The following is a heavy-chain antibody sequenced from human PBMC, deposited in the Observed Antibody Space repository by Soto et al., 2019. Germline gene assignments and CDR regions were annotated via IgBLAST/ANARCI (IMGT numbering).Heavy chain of an antibody. CDR3: VRSFFCSGGSCYSISSH. V-gene: IGHV3-66*01. CDR2: IYTGGGT. D-gene: IGHD2-15*01. CDR1: GFTVSSND. Sequence: EVQLVESGGGLVQPGGSLRLSCAPSGFTVSSNDMSWVRQAPGKGLEWVSVIYTGGGTYYADSVKGRFTISRDNSKNTLYLQMNSRRDEDTAVYYCVRSFFCSGGSCYSISSHWGQGTLVTVSS. J-gene: IGHJ4*02.